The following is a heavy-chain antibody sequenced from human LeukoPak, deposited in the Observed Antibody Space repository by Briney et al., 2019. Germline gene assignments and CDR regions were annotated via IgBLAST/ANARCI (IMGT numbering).Heavy chain of an antibody. V-gene: IGHV3-20*04. Sequence: GGSLRLSCAASGFTFDDYGMSWVRQAPGKGLEWVSGINWNGGSTGYADSVKGRFTISRDNAKNSLYLQMSSLRAEDTALYYCARDPIAVAGTYYFDYWGQGTLVTVSS. CDR3: ARDPIAVAGTYYFDY. CDR2: INWNGGST. CDR1: GFTFDDYG. J-gene: IGHJ4*02. D-gene: IGHD6-19*01.